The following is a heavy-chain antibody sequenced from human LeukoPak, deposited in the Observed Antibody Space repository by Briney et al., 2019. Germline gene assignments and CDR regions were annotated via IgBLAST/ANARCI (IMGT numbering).Heavy chain of an antibody. CDR1: GFSLSSYE. V-gene: IGHV3-48*03. J-gene: IGHJ4*02. D-gene: IGHD6-19*01. CDR2: ISNSCSPI. Sequence: GGSLRLSCVGSGFSLSSYEMNWVRQAPGKGRDWVSYISNSCSPICFAASVKGRFAISRDNAKNSLFLQLNSLRAEDTAVYYCATKVAGSSYFSDWGQGTLVTVSP. CDR3: ATKVAGSSYFSD.